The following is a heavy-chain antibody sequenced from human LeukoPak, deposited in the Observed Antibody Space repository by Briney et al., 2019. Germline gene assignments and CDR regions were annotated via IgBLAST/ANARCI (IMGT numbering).Heavy chain of an antibody. J-gene: IGHJ5*02. D-gene: IGHD2-2*01. CDR3: ARGVADCSSTSCYGFWFDP. CDR1: GGSISSYY. CDR2: INHSGST. V-gene: IGHV4-34*01. Sequence: SETLSLTCTVSGGSISSYYWSWIRQPPGKGLEWIGEINHSGSTNYNPSLKSRVTISVDTSKNQFSLKLSSVTAADTAVYYCARGVADCSSTSCYGFWFDPWGQGTLVTVSS.